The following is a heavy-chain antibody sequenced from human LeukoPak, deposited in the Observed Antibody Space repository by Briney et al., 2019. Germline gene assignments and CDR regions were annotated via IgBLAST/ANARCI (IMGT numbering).Heavy chain of an antibody. CDR3: ARHTRWRVDVVNY. CDR2: IYHSGST. Sequence: PSETLSLTCTVSGYSISSGYYWGWIRRPPGKGLEWIGSIYHSGSTYYNPSLKSRVTISVDTSKNQFSLKLSSVTAADTAVYYCARHTRWRVDVVNYWGQGTLVTVSS. J-gene: IGHJ4*02. CDR1: GYSISSGYY. V-gene: IGHV4-38-2*02. D-gene: IGHD5-12*01.